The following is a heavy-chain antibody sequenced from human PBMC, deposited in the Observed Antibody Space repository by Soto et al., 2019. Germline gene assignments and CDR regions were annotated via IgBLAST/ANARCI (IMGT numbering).Heavy chain of an antibody. CDR3: ARGRFSTTLYAGFDP. CDR1: GFTFTSYA. J-gene: IGHJ5*02. CDR2: ISYHGRDE. V-gene: IGHV3-30*04. Sequence: PGGSLRLSCAASGFTFTSYAMHWVRQAPGKGLEWVAAISYHGRDEYYADSVKGRFSISRDNSKNTLNLQMNGLRAEDTAVYYCARGRFSTTLYAGFDPWGQGTLVTVSS. D-gene: IGHD2-2*01.